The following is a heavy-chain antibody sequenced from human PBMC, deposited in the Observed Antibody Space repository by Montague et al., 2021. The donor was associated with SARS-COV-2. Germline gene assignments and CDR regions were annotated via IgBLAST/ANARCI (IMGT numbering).Heavy chain of an antibody. D-gene: IGHD4-11*01. Sequence: SETLSLICAVYGDSSSGFFWSWIRQPPGKGLEWIAAINDRGVTTYNSTPSLGSRVTISPDTSKNPFSLKLSSVTAADTAVYYCARWDPQTLTVISSRGESANDYWGQGTLVTVSS. CDR1: GDSSSGFF. CDR3: ARWDPQTLTVISSRGESANDY. V-gene: IGHV4-34*01. J-gene: IGHJ4*02. CDR2: INDRGVTTY.